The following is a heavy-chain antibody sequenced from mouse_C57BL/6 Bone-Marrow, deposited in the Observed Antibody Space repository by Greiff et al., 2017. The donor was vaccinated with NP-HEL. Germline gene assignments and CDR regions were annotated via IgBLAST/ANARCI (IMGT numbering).Heavy chain of an antibody. CDR2: ISYSGST. J-gene: IGHJ1*03. CDR3: ARVDYGSGYFDV. CDR1: GYSITSGYD. V-gene: IGHV3-1*01. D-gene: IGHD1-1*01. Sequence: EVQGVESGPGMVKPSQSLSLTCTVTGYSITSGYDWHWIRHFPGNKLEWMGYISYSGSTNYNPSLKSRISITHDTSKNHFFLKLNSVTTEDTATYYCARVDYGSGYFDVWGTGTTVTVSS.